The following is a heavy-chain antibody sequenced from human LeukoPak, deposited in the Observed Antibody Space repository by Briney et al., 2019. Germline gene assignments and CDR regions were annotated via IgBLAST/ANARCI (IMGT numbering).Heavy chain of an antibody. CDR1: GVSFSTISYY. J-gene: IGHJ3*02. CDR2: ECYGWTP. Sequence: PSETLSLTCTVSGVSFSTISYYWGWIGQPPGKGLEWIGSECYGWTPFYNTPRRSRVNISVDKSSKHVSLTQIYVAGADTALYYCARQAIQYLSDSFDIWGVGTMVTVSS. CDR3: ARQAIQYLSDSFDI. D-gene: IGHD5-18*01. V-gene: IGHV4-39*01.